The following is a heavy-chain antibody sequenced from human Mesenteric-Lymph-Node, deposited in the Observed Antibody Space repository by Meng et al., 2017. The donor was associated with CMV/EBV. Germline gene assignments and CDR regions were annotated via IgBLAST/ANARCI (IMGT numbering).Heavy chain of an antibody. Sequence: SSGDESWSWIRQPPGKGLEWIGYIYKSGTAYYNPSLKSRLTISIDTSDNQFSLDLTSVTAADTAVYYCAREGPFVYSTSSGSGCFDPWGQGTLVTVSS. J-gene: IGHJ5*02. CDR1: SSGDES. D-gene: IGHD6-6*01. CDR2: IYKSGTA. CDR3: AREGPFVYSTSSGSGCFDP. V-gene: IGHV4-30-4*08.